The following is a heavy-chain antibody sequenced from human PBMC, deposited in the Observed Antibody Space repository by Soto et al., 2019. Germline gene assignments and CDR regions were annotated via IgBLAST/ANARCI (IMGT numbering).Heavy chain of an antibody. CDR2: LSDSGGHT. CDR1: GFTFRSYA. D-gene: IGHD2-2*01. CDR3: AKDSQSVSVSAARVYGMDV. J-gene: IGHJ6*02. V-gene: IGHV3-23*01. Sequence: GGSLRLSCAGSGFTFRSYAMTWVRQAPGKGLEWVSTLSDSGGHTYYADSVKGRFTISRDNPKNTLYLQMNSLRAEDTAVYYCAKDSQSVSVSAARVYGMDVWGQGTTVTVSS.